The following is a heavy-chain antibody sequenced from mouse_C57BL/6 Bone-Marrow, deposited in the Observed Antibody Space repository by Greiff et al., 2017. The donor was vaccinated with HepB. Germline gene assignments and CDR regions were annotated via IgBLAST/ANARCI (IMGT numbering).Heavy chain of an antibody. CDR3: ARAHSSSSDYLDY. Sequence: EVQLQQSGAELVKPGASVKLSCTASGFNIKDYYMHWVKQRTEQGLEWIGRIDPEDGETKYAPKFQGKATITADTSSNTAYLQLSSLTSEDAAVDFCARAHSSSSDYLDYWGQGTTLTVSS. V-gene: IGHV14-2*01. CDR2: IDPEDGET. CDR1: GFNIKDYY. D-gene: IGHD1-1*01. J-gene: IGHJ2*01.